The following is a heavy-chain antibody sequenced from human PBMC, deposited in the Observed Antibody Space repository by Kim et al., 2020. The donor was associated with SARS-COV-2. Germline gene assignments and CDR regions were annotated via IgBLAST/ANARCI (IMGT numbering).Heavy chain of an antibody. V-gene: IGHV3-23*01. CDR2: ISGGGDST. CDR1: GFTFSSYG. D-gene: IGHD3-10*01. CDR3: AKGTGKYYFDY. J-gene: IGHJ4*02. Sequence: GGSLRLSCAASGFTFSSYGMSWVRQAPGKGLEWVSAISGGGDSTYYTDSVKGRFSISRDNSKNTLYLQMNTLRADDTAVYYCAKGTGKYYFDYWGQGRLVTVS.